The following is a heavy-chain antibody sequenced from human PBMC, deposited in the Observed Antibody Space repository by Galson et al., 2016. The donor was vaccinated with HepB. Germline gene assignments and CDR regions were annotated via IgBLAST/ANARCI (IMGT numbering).Heavy chain of an antibody. CDR2: IINVFGIP. Sequence: SVKVSCKASGGTFNNYAINWVRQAPGQGLEWMGTIINVFGIPTYAQKFQGRVTITADKSTRTAYMELRSLRPEDTAVFYCATTYYDSGSRRWNYFDSWGQGTLVTVSS. J-gene: IGHJ4*02. CDR1: GGTFNNYA. CDR3: ATTYYDSGSRRWNYFDS. V-gene: IGHV1-69*04. D-gene: IGHD3-10*01.